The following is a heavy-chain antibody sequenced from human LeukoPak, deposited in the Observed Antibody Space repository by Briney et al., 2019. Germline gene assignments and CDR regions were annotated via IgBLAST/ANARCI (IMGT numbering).Heavy chain of an antibody. CDR1: GGSISSYY. Sequence: PSETLSLTCTVSGGSISSYYWSWIRQPPGKGLEWIGYIYYSGSTNYNPSLKSRVTISVDTSKNQFSLKLSSVTAADTAVYYCARDRGYDSRGYGMDVWGQGTTVTVSS. V-gene: IGHV4-59*01. J-gene: IGHJ6*02. CDR3: ARDRGYDSRGYGMDV. CDR2: IYYSGST. D-gene: IGHD3-22*01.